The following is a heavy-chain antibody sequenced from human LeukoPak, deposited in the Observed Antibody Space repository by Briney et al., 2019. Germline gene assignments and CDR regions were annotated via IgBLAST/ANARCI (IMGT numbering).Heavy chain of an antibody. CDR1: GFTFSNYI. CDR2: ISPDSRTI. J-gene: IGHJ5*01. CDR3: TRDPEWGVWFDS. D-gene: IGHD3-3*01. V-gene: IGHV3-48*01. Sequence: GGSLLLSCAASGFTFSNYIMNWVRQAPGKGLEWVSYISPDSRTIYYADSVKGRFTISRDNAKNSLYLQMNSLRAEDTAVYYCTRDPEWGVWFDSWGQGTLVTVSS.